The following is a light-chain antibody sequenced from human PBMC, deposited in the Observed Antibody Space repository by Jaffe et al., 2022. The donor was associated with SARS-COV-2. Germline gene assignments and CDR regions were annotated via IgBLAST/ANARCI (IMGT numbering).Light chain of an antibody. CDR2: EVT. Sequence: QSALTQPPSASGSPGQSVTFSCTGTSSDVGYYNYVSWYQQHPGKAPKLIIYEVTKRPSGVPARFSGSKSGNTASLTVSGLQAEDEADYYCSSYAGSDNLIFGGGTKLTVL. CDR3: SSYAGSDNLI. CDR1: SSDVGYYNY. V-gene: IGLV2-8*01. J-gene: IGLJ2*01.